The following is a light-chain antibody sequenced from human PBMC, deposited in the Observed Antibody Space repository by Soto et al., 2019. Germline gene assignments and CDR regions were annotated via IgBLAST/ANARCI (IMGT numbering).Light chain of an antibody. CDR1: QNINNN. V-gene: IGKV3-15*01. CDR3: QQYESGPPVT. J-gene: IGKJ2*01. CDR2: SAS. Sequence: DIVMTQSPGTLSLSAGEKAPLSCRASQNINNNLAWYQQKPGQAPRLLIYSASTRATDVPARFSGSGSGTDFTLTISNLQSEDFAVYYCQQYESGPPVTFGQGTKVDI.